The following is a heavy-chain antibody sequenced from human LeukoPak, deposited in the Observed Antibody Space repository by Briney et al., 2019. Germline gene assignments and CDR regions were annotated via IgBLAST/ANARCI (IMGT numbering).Heavy chain of an antibody. V-gene: IGHV4-4*02. CDR2: IYYNGRT. CDR3: ARGSGAWDYFDS. Sequence: PSETLSLTCAVSGGSISSSNWWSWVRQSPGKGLEWLGYIYYNGRTNYNPSLKSRVSMSLHTSKIHLSLKLNSVTAADTAVYYCARGSGAWDYFDSWGQGTQVTVSS. CDR1: GGSISSSNW. D-gene: IGHD3-10*01. J-gene: IGHJ4*02.